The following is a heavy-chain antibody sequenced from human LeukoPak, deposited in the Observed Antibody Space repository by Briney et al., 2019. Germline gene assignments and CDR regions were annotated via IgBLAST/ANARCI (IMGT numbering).Heavy chain of an antibody. Sequence: ASVKVSCKASGYTFTSYGISWVRQAPGQGLEWMGWISAYNGNTNYAQKLQGRVTMTTDTSTSTAYMELRSLRSDDTAVYYCARDPYYYDSVNWFDPWGQGTLVTVSS. CDR2: ISAYNGNT. CDR1: GYTFTSYG. D-gene: IGHD3-22*01. J-gene: IGHJ5*02. V-gene: IGHV1-18*01. CDR3: ARDPYYYDSVNWFDP.